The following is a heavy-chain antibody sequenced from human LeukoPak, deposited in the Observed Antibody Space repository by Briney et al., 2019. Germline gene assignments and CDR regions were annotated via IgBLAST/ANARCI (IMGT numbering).Heavy chain of an antibody. Sequence: PGGSLRLPCAASGFTFSSYGLHWVRQAPGKGLEWVAFIRYDATGQYYADSVTGRFTISRDNSKSMLYLQMNSLRPEDTAMYYCAKIGPIVGDVVYFWGQGTLVTVSS. CDR3: AKIGPIVGDVVYF. CDR2: IRYDATGQ. J-gene: IGHJ4*02. V-gene: IGHV3-30*02. CDR1: GFTFSSYG. D-gene: IGHD1-26*01.